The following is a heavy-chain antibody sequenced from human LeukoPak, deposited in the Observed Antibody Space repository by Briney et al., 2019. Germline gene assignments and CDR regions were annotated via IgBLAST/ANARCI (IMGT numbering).Heavy chain of an antibody. J-gene: IGHJ6*04. CDR2: IIPIFGTA. D-gene: IGHD3-10*01. Sequence: SVKVSCKASGGTFSSYAISWVRQAPGQGLEWMGGIIPIFGTANYAQKFQGRVTITADKSTSTAYMELSSLRSEDTAVYYCARGLLWFEELPYYYYGMDVWGKGTTVTVSS. CDR3: ARGLLWFEELPYYYYGMDV. V-gene: IGHV1-69*06. CDR1: GGTFSSYA.